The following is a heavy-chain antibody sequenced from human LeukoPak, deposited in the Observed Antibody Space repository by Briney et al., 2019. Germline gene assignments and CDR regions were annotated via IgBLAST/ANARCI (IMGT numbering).Heavy chain of an antibody. J-gene: IGHJ4*02. CDR3: ARGDSSGWSRHYYFDY. V-gene: IGHV4-39*07. D-gene: IGHD6-19*01. CDR1: GGSISSNSYY. Sequence: SETLSLTCAVSGGSISSNSYYWGWIRQPPGKGLEWIGSIYYSGSTYYNPSLKSRVTISVDTSKNQFSLKLSSVTAADTAVYYCARGDSSGWSRHYYFDYWGQGTLVTVSS. CDR2: IYYSGST.